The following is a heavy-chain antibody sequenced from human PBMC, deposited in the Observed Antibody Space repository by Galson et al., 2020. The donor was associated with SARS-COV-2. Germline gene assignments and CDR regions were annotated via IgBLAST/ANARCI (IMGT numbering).Heavy chain of an antibody. J-gene: IGHJ4*02. CDR1: GYTFTSYG. Sequence: GESLKISCKASGYTFTSYGISWVRQAPGQGLEWMGWISAYNGNTNYAQKLQGRVTMTTDTSTSTAYMELRSLRSDDTAVYYCAGYYYGSGSLSYWGQGTLVTVSS. CDR2: ISAYNGNT. V-gene: IGHV1-18*01. D-gene: IGHD3-10*01. CDR3: AGYYYGSGSLSY.